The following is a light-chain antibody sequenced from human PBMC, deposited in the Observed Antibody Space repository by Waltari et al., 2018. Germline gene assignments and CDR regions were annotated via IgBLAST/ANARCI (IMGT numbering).Light chain of an antibody. CDR3: ASWDDSLYDFV. CDR2: DNN. Sequence: QSVLTQPHPASGTPGQRVTISCSGSRSNIGENVVNWYKHLQGTAPKLLMSDNNQRPSGVPDRFSGSKSGTSASLAISGLQSEDEADYYCASWDDSLYDFVFGTGTKVTVL. V-gene: IGLV1-44*01. CDR1: RSNIGENV. J-gene: IGLJ1*01.